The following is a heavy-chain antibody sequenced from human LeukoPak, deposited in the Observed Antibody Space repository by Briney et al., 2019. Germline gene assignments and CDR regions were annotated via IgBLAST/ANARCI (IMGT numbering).Heavy chain of an antibody. J-gene: IGHJ1*01. Sequence: SETLSLTCAIYDGSFSGYYWSWIRQPPGKGLEWIGEINHSGSTNYNPSLKSRVTISVDTSKNQFSLKLSSVTAADTAVYYCARAGLRYFDWSLGIQHWGQGTLVTVSS. CDR1: DGSFSGYY. V-gene: IGHV4-34*01. CDR3: ARAGLRYFDWSLGIQH. CDR2: INHSGST. D-gene: IGHD3-9*01.